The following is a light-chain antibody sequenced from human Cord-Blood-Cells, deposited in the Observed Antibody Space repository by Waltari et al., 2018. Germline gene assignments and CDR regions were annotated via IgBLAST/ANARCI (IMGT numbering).Light chain of an antibody. J-gene: IGKJ2*01. CDR3: QQRSNWPPYT. V-gene: IGKV3-11*01. Sequence: EIVLTQSPATLSLSPGERATLSCRASQSVSSYLAWYQQKPGQAPRLPIYDASNRATGIPARFSGSGSGTDFTLTISSLEPEDFVVYYCQQRSNWPPYTFGQGTKLEIK. CDR2: DAS. CDR1: QSVSSY.